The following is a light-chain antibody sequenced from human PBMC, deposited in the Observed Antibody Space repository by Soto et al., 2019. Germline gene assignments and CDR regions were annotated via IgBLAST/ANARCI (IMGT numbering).Light chain of an antibody. Sequence: EIVMTQSPATLSVSPGERATLSCRASQSVSSNLAWYQQKPGEAPRLLIYDASATATGVPARFSGSGSGTKFTLTISSLQSDDFAAYYCQQYNHWSRTFGQGTKVDIK. CDR3: QQYNHWSRT. CDR1: QSVSSN. V-gene: IGKV3-15*01. CDR2: DAS. J-gene: IGKJ1*01.